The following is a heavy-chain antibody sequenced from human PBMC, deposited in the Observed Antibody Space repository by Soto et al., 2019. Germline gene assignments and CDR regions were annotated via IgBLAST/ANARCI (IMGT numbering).Heavy chain of an antibody. CDR3: FQAEDGIRAIRSVSAFLLNRSSDL. Sequence: KGLEWVAVISYDGSNKYYADSVKGRFTISRDNSKNTLYLQMNSLRAEDTAVYYFFQAEDGIRAIRSVSAFLLNRSSDL. CDR2: ISYDGSNK. V-gene: IGHV3-30*03. D-gene: IGHD1-26*01. J-gene: IGHJ2*01.